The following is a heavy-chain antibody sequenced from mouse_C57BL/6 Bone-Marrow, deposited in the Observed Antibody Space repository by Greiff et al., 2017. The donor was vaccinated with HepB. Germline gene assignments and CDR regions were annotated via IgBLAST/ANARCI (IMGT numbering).Heavy chain of an antibody. CDR1: GYTFTGYW. Sequence: QVQLKESGAELMKPGASVKLSCKATGYTFTGYWIEWVKQRPGHGLEWIGEILPGSGSTNYNEKFKGKATFTADTSSNTAYMQLSRLTTEDSAIYYCARRAYYSNSPYDFGEWGKGATLTVSS. V-gene: IGHV1-9*01. D-gene: IGHD2-5*01. CDR2: ILPGSGST. J-gene: IGHJ2*01. CDR3: ARRAYYSNSPYDFGE.